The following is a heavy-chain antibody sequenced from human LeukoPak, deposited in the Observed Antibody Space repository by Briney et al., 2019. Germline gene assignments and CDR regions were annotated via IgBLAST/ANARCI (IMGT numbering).Heavy chain of an antibody. D-gene: IGHD3-10*01. CDR2: ISYGGSNK. J-gene: IGHJ4*02. Sequence: PGRSLRLSCVASGFTFSTYAMHCVRQGPGKGLEWVADISYGGSNKYYADSVKGRFTISRDNSKNTLYLQMSSLSAEDTAVYYCARTTTPHYYGSGSYALGYWGQGTLVTVPS. CDR1: GFTFSTYA. CDR3: ARTTTPHYYGSGSYALGY. V-gene: IGHV3-30-3*01.